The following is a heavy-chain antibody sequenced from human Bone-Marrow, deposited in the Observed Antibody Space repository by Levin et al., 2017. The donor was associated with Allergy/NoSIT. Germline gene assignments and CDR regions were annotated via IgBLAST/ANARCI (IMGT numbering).Heavy chain of an antibody. CDR2: ISSGDST. J-gene: IGHJ4*02. D-gene: IGHD3-3*01. CDR3: ARGGRSGLCNY. Sequence: LSLTCAASGFSVSSTYMNWVRQAPGKGLECVSVISSGDSTHYAESVKGRFTISRDNSKNTLYLQMNSLRAEDTAVYYCARGGRSGLCNYWGQGTLVTVSS. V-gene: IGHV3-53*01. CDR1: GFSVSSTY.